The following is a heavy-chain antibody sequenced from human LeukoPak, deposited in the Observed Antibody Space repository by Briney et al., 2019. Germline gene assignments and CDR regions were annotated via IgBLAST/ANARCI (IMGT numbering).Heavy chain of an antibody. CDR2: ICYDGSNK. Sequence: GWSLTLSCAASGFTFSNYGMHWVRQAPGKGLEWVAVICYDGSNKYYADSVKGRFTISRDNSKNTLYLQMNSLRAEDTAVYYCARDRCSSTSCYNFDYWGQGSLVTVSS. J-gene: IGHJ4*02. V-gene: IGHV3-33*01. D-gene: IGHD2-2*01. CDR1: GFTFSNYG. CDR3: ARDRCSSTSCYNFDY.